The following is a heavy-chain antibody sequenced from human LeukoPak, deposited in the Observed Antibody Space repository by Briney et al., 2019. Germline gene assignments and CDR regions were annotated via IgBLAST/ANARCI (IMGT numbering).Heavy chain of an antibody. Sequence: SETLSLTCTVSGGSISSSSYSWGWIRQPPGKGLEWIGRIYYSGGTYYNPSLKSRVTISVDTSKNQFSLKLCSVTAADTAVYYCARLEYYYQHRFDYWGQGTLVTVSS. D-gene: IGHD3-10*01. V-gene: IGHV4-39*01. J-gene: IGHJ4*02. CDR1: GGSISSSSYS. CDR2: IYYSGGT. CDR3: ARLEYYYQHRFDY.